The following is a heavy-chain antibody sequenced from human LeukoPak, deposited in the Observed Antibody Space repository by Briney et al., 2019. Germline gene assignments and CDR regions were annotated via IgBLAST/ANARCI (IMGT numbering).Heavy chain of an antibody. CDR1: GYTFTSYG. V-gene: IGHV1-18*01. D-gene: IGHD2-2*01. J-gene: IGHJ5*02. Sequence: ASVKVSCKASGYTFTSYGISWVRQAPGQGLKWMGWISAYNGNTNYAQKLQGRVTMTTDTSTTPAYMELRSLRSDDTAGYYWSRVKIPVWPKMDWFDPWGQGTLVTVSS. CDR2: ISAYNGNT. CDR3: SRVKIPVWPKMDWFDP.